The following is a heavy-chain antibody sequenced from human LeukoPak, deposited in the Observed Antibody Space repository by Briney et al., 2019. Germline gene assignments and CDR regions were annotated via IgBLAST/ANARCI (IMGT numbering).Heavy chain of an antibody. Sequence: GGSLRLSCAASGFSVSDNFMSWVRQAPGKGLEWVSAIGGSGGDTYYADSVKGRFTISRENSKTTVYLQMDNLRAEDMAVYYCAKDWRMGVWGQGTTVTVSS. CDR2: IGGSGGDT. J-gene: IGHJ6*02. CDR3: AKDWRMGV. V-gene: IGHV3-23*01. CDR1: GFSVSDNF.